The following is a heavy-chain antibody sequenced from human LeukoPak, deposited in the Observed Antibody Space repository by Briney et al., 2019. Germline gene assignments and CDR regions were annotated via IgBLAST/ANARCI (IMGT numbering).Heavy chain of an antibody. V-gene: IGHV3-7*01. CDR2: IKQDGSEK. Sequence: PGGSLRLSCAASGFTFSSYWMSWVRQAPGKGLEWVANIKQDGSEKYYVDSVKGRFTISRGNAKNSLYLQMNSLRAEDTAVYYCARDRMVRGVLGYFDYWGQGTLVTFSS. J-gene: IGHJ4*02. CDR3: ARDRMVRGVLGYFDY. D-gene: IGHD3-10*01. CDR1: GFTFSSYW.